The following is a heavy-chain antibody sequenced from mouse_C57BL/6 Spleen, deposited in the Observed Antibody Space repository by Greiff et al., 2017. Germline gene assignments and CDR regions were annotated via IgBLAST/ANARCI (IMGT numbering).Heavy chain of an antibody. Sequence: QVQLQQPGAELVRPGASVKLSCKASGYTFTDYYINWVKQRPGQGLEWIARIYPGSGNTYYNEQFKGKATLTAEKSSSTAYMQLSSLISEDSAVYVCATGGSGYLYAIDDWGQGTSVTVSS. D-gene: IGHD3-2*02. J-gene: IGHJ4*01. V-gene: IGHV1-76*01. CDR1: GYTFTDYY. CDR3: ATGGSGYLYAIDD. CDR2: IYPGSGNT.